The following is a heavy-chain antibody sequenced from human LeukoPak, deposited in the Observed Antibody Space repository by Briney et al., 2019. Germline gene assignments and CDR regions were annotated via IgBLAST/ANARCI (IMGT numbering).Heavy chain of an antibody. CDR2: IGTTGDT. Sequence: PGGSLRLSCAASGFTFSSYDMHWVRQATGKGLEWASGIGTTGDTYYPGSVKGRFTISRENAKNSLYLQMNSLRAGDTAVYYCARGMGATTQSLFDQWGQGTLVTVSS. J-gene: IGHJ4*02. CDR3: ARGMGATTQSLFDQ. D-gene: IGHD1-26*01. CDR1: GFTFSSYD. V-gene: IGHV3-13*04.